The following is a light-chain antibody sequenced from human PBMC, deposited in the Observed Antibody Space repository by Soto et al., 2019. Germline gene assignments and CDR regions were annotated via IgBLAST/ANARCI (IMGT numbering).Light chain of an antibody. CDR3: QQYNYYSPPYT. Sequence: DIQMTQSPSTLSASVGDRVTITCRASQSISSWLAWYQQKPGKAPKLLIYKASSLERGVPSRFSGSGSGTEFTLTISSLQPDDFGTYYCQQYNYYSPPYTFGQGTKLEIK. CDR2: KAS. J-gene: IGKJ2*01. V-gene: IGKV1-5*03. CDR1: QSISSW.